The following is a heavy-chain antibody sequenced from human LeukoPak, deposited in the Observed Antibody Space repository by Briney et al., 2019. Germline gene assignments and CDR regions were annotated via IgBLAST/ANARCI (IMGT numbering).Heavy chain of an antibody. CDR1: GFTLRSYW. CDR2: VNSDGNIT. D-gene: IGHD3-10*02. J-gene: IGHJ3*02. Sequence: GGSLRLFCGASGFTLRSYWVQWVRPAPGKGVVGLSRVNSDGNITTYADSVRGRFTITRDKAKNTLYLQMNSLRAEDTAVYYCARRGLVPAFDIWGQGTMVSVTS. CDR3: ARRGLVPAFDI. V-gene: IGHV3-74*01.